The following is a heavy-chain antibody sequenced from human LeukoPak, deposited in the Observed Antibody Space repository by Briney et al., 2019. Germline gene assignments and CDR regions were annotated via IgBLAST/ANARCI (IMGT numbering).Heavy chain of an antibody. CDR3: ARHLEYTTSGKAFDV. Sequence: PSETLSLTCTLSGGSMNNRSSEYWASIRQPPGKGLEWIGNIYYTGSTYYTSSLKSRVTMSVDTSKNVFSLTLKSLTSADTAVYYCARHLEYTTSGKAFDVWGQGTLVSVSS. CDR1: GGSMNNRSSEY. J-gene: IGHJ3*01. D-gene: IGHD3-3*01. CDR2: IYYTGST. V-gene: IGHV4-39*01.